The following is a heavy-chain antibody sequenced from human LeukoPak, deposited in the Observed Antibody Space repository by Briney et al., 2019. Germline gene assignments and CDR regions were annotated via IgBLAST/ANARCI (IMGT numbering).Heavy chain of an antibody. D-gene: IGHD2/OR15-2a*01. CDR2: ISYDGSNK. CDR3: AKGLGNLFDY. Sequence: PGGSLRLSCAASGFTFSSYGMHWVRQAPGKGLEWVAVISYDGSNKYYADTVKGRFTISRDNSKNTLYLQMNSLRAEDTAVYYCAKGLGNLFDYWGQGTLVTVSS. CDR1: GFTFSSYG. J-gene: IGHJ4*02. V-gene: IGHV3-30*18.